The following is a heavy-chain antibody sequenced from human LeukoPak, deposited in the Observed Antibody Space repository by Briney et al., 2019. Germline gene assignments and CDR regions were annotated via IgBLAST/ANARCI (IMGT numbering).Heavy chain of an antibody. J-gene: IGHJ5*01. CDR3: AKCVSERFLEWFNS. CDR1: GFTFSTYA. Sequence: GGSLRLSCAASGFTFSTYAMNWVRQAPGKGLEWVSAISGSGGSTYYADSVKGRFTISRDNSKNTLYLQMNSLRAEDTAVYYCAKCVSERFLEWFNSWGQGTLVTVSS. CDR2: ISGSGGST. V-gene: IGHV3-23*01. D-gene: IGHD3-3*01.